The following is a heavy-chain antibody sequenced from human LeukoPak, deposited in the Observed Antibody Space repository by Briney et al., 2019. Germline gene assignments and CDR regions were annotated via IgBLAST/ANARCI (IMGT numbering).Heavy chain of an antibody. J-gene: IGHJ6*03. CDR1: GGSISSYS. CDR2: IYYSGGT. Sequence: SETLSLTCTVSGGSISSYSWSWVRQPPGKGLEWIGYIYYSGGTNYNPSLKSRVTISVDTSKNQFSLKLGSVTAADTAVYYCARSRQWHYYYMDVWGKGTTVTVSS. D-gene: IGHD6-19*01. V-gene: IGHV4-59*01. CDR3: ARSRQWHYYYMDV.